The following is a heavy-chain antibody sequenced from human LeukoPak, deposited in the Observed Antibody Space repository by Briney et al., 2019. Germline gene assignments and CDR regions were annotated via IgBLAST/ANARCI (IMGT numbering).Heavy chain of an antibody. J-gene: IGHJ6*02. CDR2: IWYDGSNK. CDR1: GFTFSSYG. Sequence: GGSLRLSCAASGFTFSSYGMHWVRQAPGKGLEWVAVIWYDGSNKYYADSVKGRFTISRDNSKNTLYLQMNSLRAEDTAVYYCARDDVWFGEIVDYYYGMDVWGQGTTVTVSS. V-gene: IGHV3-33*01. CDR3: ARDDVWFGEIVDYYYGMDV. D-gene: IGHD3-10*01.